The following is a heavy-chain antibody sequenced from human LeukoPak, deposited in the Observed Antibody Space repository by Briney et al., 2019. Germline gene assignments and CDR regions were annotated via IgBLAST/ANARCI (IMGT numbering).Heavy chain of an antibody. Sequence: SETLSLTCTVSGGSIRRYYWSWIRQPPGKGLEWIGYIYYSGSTNYNPSLKSRVTISVDTSKNQFSLKLSSVTAADTAVYYCARLGKSRGELSLRNYYFDYWGQGTLVTVSS. D-gene: IGHD3-16*02. J-gene: IGHJ4*02. V-gene: IGHV4-59*01. CDR3: ARLGKSRGELSLRNYYFDY. CDR1: GGSIRRYY. CDR2: IYYSGST.